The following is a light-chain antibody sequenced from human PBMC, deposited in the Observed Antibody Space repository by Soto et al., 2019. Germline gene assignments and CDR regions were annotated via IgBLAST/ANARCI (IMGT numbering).Light chain of an antibody. CDR2: GAA. Sequence: EIVMTQSPATLSVSPGETATLSCRASQSVFSSLAWYQQKRGQAPRLLIYGAATRATGIPARFSGSGSGTEFTLTISRLQYQDFAVSYCQHYHNWPALGQGTKVDTK. CDR3: QHYHNWPA. J-gene: IGKJ1*01. CDR1: QSVFSS. V-gene: IGKV3-15*01.